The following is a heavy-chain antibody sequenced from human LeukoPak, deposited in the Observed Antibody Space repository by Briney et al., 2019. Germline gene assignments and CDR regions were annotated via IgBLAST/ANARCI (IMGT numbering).Heavy chain of an antibody. V-gene: IGHV4-4*07. D-gene: IGHD4-23*01. J-gene: IGHJ3*02. Sequence: SETLSLTYTVSGGSISSYYWSWIRQPAGKGLEWIGRIYTSGSTNYNPSLKSRVTMSVDTSKNQFSLKLSSVTAADTAVYYCAREDYGGNSLDAFDIWGQGTMVTVSS. CDR1: GGSISSYY. CDR2: IYTSGST. CDR3: AREDYGGNSLDAFDI.